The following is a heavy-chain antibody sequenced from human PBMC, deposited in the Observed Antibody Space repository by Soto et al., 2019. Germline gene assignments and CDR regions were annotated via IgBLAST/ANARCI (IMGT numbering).Heavy chain of an antibody. Sequence: QVHLQQWGAGLLKPSETLSLTCAVYGGSFSDTYWNWFRQPPGKGLEWIGEINHNTNTIYNPSLTSRVTISVDTSKNHFSLKLTSVTAADTAVYYCARGVRLFPGSFDPWGQGTLVTVSS. J-gene: IGHJ5*02. D-gene: IGHD2-15*01. CDR3: ARGVRLFPGSFDP. CDR1: GGSFSDTY. CDR2: INHNTNT. V-gene: IGHV4-34*01.